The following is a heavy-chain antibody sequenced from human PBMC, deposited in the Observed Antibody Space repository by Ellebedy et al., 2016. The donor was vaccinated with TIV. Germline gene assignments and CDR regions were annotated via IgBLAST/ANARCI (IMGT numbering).Heavy chain of an antibody. J-gene: IGHJ4*02. CDR2: FHTSGTT. Sequence: MPSETLSLTCTVSGGSISSFYWSWIRQPAGKGPEWIGLFHTSGTTNYNDSLKSRITVSVDTSKNQLSLKLVSVTPADTAVYYCARGGASSLPFDYWGQGVLVTVSS. CDR1: GGSISSFY. V-gene: IGHV4-4*07. D-gene: IGHD3-10*01. CDR3: ARGGASSLPFDY.